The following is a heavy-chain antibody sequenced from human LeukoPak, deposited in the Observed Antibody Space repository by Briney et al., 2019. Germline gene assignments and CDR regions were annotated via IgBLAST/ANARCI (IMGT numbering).Heavy chain of an antibody. D-gene: IGHD2-2*01. CDR3: AKGSWYASSSDEDY. Sequence: GGSLRLSCAASGFTFSSYGMHWVRQAPGKGLEWLAVMSREGNNKYYAASVRGRLTVSRDSAMSTLYLQMDSLRAEDTAVYYCAKGSWYASSSDEDYWGQGTLVTVSS. CDR1: GFTFSSYG. J-gene: IGHJ4*02. V-gene: IGHV3-30*18. CDR2: MSREGNNK.